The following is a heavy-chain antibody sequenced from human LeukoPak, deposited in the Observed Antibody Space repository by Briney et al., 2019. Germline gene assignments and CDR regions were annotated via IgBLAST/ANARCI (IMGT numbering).Heavy chain of an antibody. D-gene: IGHD6-13*01. V-gene: IGHV3-64D*06. CDR2: ISDNGGNT. CDR1: GFTFSNYA. J-gene: IGHJ4*02. Sequence: GGSLRLSCSASGFTFSNYAIHWVRQAQGNGLEYVSTISDNGGNTNYADSVKGRFTISRDNSKNTLYLQMSSLRPEDTAVYYCVKAAGSWYGYFDYWGQGTLVTVSS. CDR3: VKAAGSWYGYFDY.